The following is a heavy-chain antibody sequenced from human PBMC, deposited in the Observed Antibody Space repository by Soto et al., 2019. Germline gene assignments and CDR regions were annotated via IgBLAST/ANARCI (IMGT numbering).Heavy chain of an antibody. CDR2: VYYNGVT. J-gene: IGHJ4*02. D-gene: IGHD2-15*01. CDR1: GGSTHSYY. CDR3: ARGHGHGGSSFDF. V-gene: IGHV4-59*01. Sequence: QVQLQESGPGLVKPSETLSLTCTVSGGSTHSYYWAWIRQPPGKGLEWMGYVYYNGVTNYNPSLKSRVTISVDASKNQFSLKLTSVTPADTAVYYCARGHGHGGSSFDFWGQGTLVTVSS.